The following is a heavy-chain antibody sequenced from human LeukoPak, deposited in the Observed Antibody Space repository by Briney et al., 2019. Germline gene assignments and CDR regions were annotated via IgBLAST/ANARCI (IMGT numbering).Heavy chain of an antibody. CDR2: ISASGAST. CDR1: GFTFSTYA. V-gene: IGHV3-23*01. J-gene: IGHJ4*02. D-gene: IGHD3-22*01. Sequence: GGSLRLSCAASGFTFSTYAMTWVRQAPGKGLEWVSSISASGASTYYADSVKGRFTISRDSSKNTLYLQMNSLRAEDTAVYYCAREYDSSGYYSGPDYWGQGTLVTVSS. CDR3: AREYDSSGYYSGPDY.